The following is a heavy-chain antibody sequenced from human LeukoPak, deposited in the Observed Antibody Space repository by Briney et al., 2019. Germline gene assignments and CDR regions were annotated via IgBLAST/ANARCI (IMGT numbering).Heavy chain of an antibody. Sequence: PGGSLRLSCAASGFTFSSYWMHWVRQVLGKGPEWVSRIHTDGIIRNYADSVKGRFTISRDTAKNTLYLQMDSLRVEDTAVYYCAYGTGWYFDYWGQGALVTVSS. D-gene: IGHD6-19*01. CDR1: GFTFSSYW. CDR2: IHTDGIIR. J-gene: IGHJ4*02. V-gene: IGHV3-74*01. CDR3: AYGTGWYFDY.